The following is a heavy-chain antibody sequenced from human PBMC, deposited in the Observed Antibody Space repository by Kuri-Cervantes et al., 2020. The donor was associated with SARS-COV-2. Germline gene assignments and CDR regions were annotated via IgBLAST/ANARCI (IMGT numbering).Heavy chain of an antibody. Sequence: AESLCLSCAAYGLAFGNYAMHWVRQPPGKGLEWVAIISYGGTNLYKASVKGRFTISRDNSRNTVSLQMNSLTREDTAVYYCAREGPHSTSSEFDYWGQGTLVTVSS. CDR2: ISYGGTN. CDR3: AREGPHSTSSEFDY. D-gene: IGHD6-6*01. J-gene: IGHJ4*02. CDR1: GLAFGNYA. V-gene: IGHV3-30*04.